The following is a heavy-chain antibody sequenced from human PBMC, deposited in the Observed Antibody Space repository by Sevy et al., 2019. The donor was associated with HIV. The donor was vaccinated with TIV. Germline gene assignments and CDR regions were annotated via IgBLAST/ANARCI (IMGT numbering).Heavy chain of an antibody. CDR2: VSWNSRNI. CDR1: GFPFNDHA. D-gene: IGHD2-2*01. Sequence: GGSLRLSCAASGFPFNDHAMHWVRQVPGKGLEWVSGVSWNSRNIGYADSVKGRFTISRDNANHFLYLEMNSLRPEDTAFYYFAKDIKRGYEGINCYPYYYYFYGLDDWGQGTTVTVSS. V-gene: IGHV3-9*01. J-gene: IGHJ6*02. CDR3: AKDIKRGYEGINCYPYYYYFYGLDD.